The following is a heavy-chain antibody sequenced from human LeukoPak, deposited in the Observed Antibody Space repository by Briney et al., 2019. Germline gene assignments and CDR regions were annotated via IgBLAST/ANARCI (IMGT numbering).Heavy chain of an antibody. CDR3: ARDPSNTSGRYAYFDS. J-gene: IGHJ4*02. V-gene: IGHV1-18*01. CDR2: ISAYNGDT. CDR1: GFTFTNFG. D-gene: IGHD6-19*01. Sequence: ASVKASCKASGFTFTNFGITWVRQAPGQGLEWMGWISAYNGDTKNAQKFQGRVTMTTDTSTTTAYMELRSLRSDDTAIYFCARDPSNTSGRYAYFDSWGQGTLVTVSS.